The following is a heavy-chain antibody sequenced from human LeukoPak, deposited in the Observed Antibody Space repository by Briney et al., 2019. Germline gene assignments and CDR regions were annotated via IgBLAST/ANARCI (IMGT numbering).Heavy chain of an antibody. J-gene: IGHJ5*02. CDR2: ISSSGSTI. CDR1: GFTFSSYE. D-gene: IGHD5/OR15-5a*01. V-gene: IGHV3-48*03. Sequence: GGSLRLSCAASGFTFSSYEMNWVRQAPGKGLEWVSYISSSGSTIYYADSVKGRFTISRDNAKNSLYLHMNSLRAEDTALYYCARDIGSFDPWGQGTLVTVSS. CDR3: ARDIGSFDP.